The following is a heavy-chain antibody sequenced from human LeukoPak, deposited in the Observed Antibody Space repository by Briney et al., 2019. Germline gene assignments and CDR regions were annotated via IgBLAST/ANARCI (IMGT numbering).Heavy chain of an antibody. CDR1: GYSISSGYY. CDR2: IYHSGST. V-gene: IGHV4-38-2*02. Sequence: SETLSLTCTVSGYSISSGYYWGWIRQPPGKGLGWIGSIYHSGSTYYNPSLKSRVTISVDKSKNQFSLKLSSVTAADTAVYYCASTIAVAGPFDYWGQGTLVTVSS. J-gene: IGHJ4*02. D-gene: IGHD6-19*01. CDR3: ASTIAVAGPFDY.